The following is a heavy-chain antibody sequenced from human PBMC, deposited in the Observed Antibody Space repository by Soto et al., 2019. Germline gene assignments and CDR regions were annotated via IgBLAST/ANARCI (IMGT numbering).Heavy chain of an antibody. V-gene: IGHV5-51*01. CDR1: GYSFTSYW. CDR3: ASYGTCSGGSCDLDY. Sequence: GESLKISCKGSGYSFTSYWIGWVRQMPGKGLEWMGIIYPGDSDTRYSPSFQGQVTISADKSISTAYLQWSSLKASDTAMYYCASYGTCSGGSCDLDYWGQGTPVTVSS. CDR2: IYPGDSDT. D-gene: IGHD2-15*01. J-gene: IGHJ4*02.